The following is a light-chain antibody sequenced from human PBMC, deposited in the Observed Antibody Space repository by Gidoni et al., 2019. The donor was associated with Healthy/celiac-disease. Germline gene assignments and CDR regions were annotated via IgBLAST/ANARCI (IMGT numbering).Light chain of an antibody. Sequence: IQLTQSPSSLSASVGDRVTITCRASQSISSYLNWYQQKPGKAPKLLIYAASSLQSGVPSRISGSGSGTEFTLTINSLQPEDFATYYCQQSYSTPLYTFGQGTKLEIK. CDR2: AAS. V-gene: IGKV1-39*01. CDR1: QSISSY. J-gene: IGKJ2*01. CDR3: QQSYSTPLYT.